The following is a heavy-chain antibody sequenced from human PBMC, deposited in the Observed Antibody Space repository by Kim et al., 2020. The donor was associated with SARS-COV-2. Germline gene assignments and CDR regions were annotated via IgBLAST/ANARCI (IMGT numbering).Heavy chain of an antibody. CDR2: INHSGST. D-gene: IGHD3-9*01. V-gene: IGHV4-34*01. J-gene: IGHJ6*02. CDR3: ARRAPDYYDILTGFSVGGMDV. CDR1: GGSFSGYY. Sequence: SETLSLTCAVYGGSFSGYYWSWIRQPPGKGLEWIGEINHSGSTNYNPSLKSRVTISVDTSKNQFSLKLSSVIAADTAVYYCARRAPDYYDILTGFSVGGMDVWGQGTTVTVSS.